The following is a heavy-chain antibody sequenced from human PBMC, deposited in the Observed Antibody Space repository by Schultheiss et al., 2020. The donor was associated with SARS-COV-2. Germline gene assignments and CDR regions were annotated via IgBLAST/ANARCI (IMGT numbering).Heavy chain of an antibody. J-gene: IGHJ5*02. CDR3: ARQGEYSSSSDNWFDP. D-gene: IGHD6-6*01. CDR2: IYPGDSDT. Sequence: GKSLKISCKGSGYSFTSYWIGWVRQMPGKGLEWMGIIYPGDSDTRYSPSFQGQVTISADKSISTAYLQWSSLKASDTAMYYCARQGEYSSSSDNWFDPWGQGTLVTVSS. CDR1: GYSFTSYW. V-gene: IGHV5-51*01.